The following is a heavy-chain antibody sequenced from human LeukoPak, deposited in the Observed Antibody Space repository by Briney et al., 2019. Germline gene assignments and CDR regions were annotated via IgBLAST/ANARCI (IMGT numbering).Heavy chain of an antibody. CDR2: IYYSGST. CDR3: ARHAGADGSNWSYVDY. J-gene: IGHJ4*02. CDR1: GGTMSSYY. Sequence: SETLSLTCTVSGGTMSSYYWSWLRQPPGKGLEWVGYIYYSGSTDYNPSLRSRLTILVDTSRNQFSLKLYSVTAADTAVYYCARHAGADGSNWSYVDYWGQGTLVTVSS. V-gene: IGHV4-59*08. D-gene: IGHD6-13*01.